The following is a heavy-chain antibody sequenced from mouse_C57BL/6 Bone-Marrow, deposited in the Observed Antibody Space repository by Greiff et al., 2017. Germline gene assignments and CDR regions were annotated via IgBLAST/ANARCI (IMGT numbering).Heavy chain of an antibody. CDR1: GYTFTSYG. J-gene: IGHJ3*01. Sequence: QVQLQQSGAELARPGASVKLSCKASGYTFTSYGISWVKQRTGQGLEWIGEIYPRSGNTYYNEKFKGKATLTADKSSSTAYMELRSLTYEDSAVYFCAPDYYGAAWFAYWGQGTLVTVSA. D-gene: IGHD1-1*01. CDR2: IYPRSGNT. CDR3: APDYYGAAWFAY. V-gene: IGHV1-81*01.